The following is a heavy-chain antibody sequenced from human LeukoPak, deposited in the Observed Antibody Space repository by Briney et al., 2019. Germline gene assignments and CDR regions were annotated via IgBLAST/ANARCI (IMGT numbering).Heavy chain of an antibody. CDR3: TREVRVGNWFDS. D-gene: IGHD2-15*01. CDR2: INPDSGGT. Sequence: ASVKVSCKASGYSFTDYYIHWVRQAPGQGLEWMGWINPDSGGTNYAQKFQGGVTMTRDTSIRTVYMYLSRLRSDDPAIYYCTREVRVGNWFDSWGQGTLVTVSS. CDR1: GYSFTDYY. J-gene: IGHJ5*01. V-gene: IGHV1-2*02.